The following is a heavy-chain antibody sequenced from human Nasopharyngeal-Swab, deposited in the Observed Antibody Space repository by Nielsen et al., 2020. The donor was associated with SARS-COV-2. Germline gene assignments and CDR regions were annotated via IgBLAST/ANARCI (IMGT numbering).Heavy chain of an antibody. CDR1: GFTFSSYS. CDR3: AKGGPPGSIAAALGYYYGMDV. D-gene: IGHD6-13*01. V-gene: IGHV3-23*01. J-gene: IGHJ6*02. CDR2: ISGSGGST. Sequence: GGALRLSWAASGFTFSSYSMSWVRQAPGKGLEWVSAISGSGGSTYYADSVKGRFTISRDNSKNTLYMQMNSLRAENAAVYYCAKGGPPGSIAAALGYYYGMDVWGQGTTVTVSS.